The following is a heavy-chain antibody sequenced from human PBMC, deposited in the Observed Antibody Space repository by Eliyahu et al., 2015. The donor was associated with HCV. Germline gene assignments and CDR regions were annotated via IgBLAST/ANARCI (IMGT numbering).Heavy chain of an antibody. V-gene: IGHV4-39*01. J-gene: IGHJ4*02. D-gene: IGHD2-15*01. CDR2: IYYSGST. CDR1: GGSISSSSYY. CDR3: ARTPWGCSGGSCYPFDY. Sequence: QLQLQESGPGLVKPSETLSLTCTVSGGSISSSSYYWGWIRQPPGKGLEWIGSIYYSGSTYYNPSLKSRVTISVDTSKNQFSLKLSSVTAADTAVYYCARTPWGCSGGSCYPFDYWGQGTLVTVSS.